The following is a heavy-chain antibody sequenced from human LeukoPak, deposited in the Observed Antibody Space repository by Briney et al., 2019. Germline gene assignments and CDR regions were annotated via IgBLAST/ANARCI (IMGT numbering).Heavy chain of an antibody. D-gene: IGHD3-10*01. CDR3: AKAEVRGYYYYGMDV. CDR1: GFTFSSYS. CDR2: ISGSGGST. Sequence: GGSLRLSCAASGFTFSSYSMNWVRQAPGKGLEWVSAISGSGGSTYYADSVKGRFTISRDNSKNTLYLQMNSLRAEDTAVYYCAKAEVRGYYYYGMDVWGQGTTVTVSS. V-gene: IGHV3-23*01. J-gene: IGHJ6*02.